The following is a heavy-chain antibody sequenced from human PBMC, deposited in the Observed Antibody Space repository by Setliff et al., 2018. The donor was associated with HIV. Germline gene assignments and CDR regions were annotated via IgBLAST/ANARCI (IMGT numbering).Heavy chain of an antibody. CDR1: GFTFSNAW. Sequence: GGSLRLSCAASGFTFSNAWMSWVRQAPGKGLEWVGRIKSKTDGGTTDYAAPVKGRFTISRDDSKNTLYLQMNSLKTEDTAVYYRTTPYYGSGSDYYYMDVWGKGTTVTVSS. CDR3: TTPYYGSGSDYYYMDV. D-gene: IGHD3-10*01. CDR2: IKSKTDGGTT. V-gene: IGHV3-15*01. J-gene: IGHJ6*03.